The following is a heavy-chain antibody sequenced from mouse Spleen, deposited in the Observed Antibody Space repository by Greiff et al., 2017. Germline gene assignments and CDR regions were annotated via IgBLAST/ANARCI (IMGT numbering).Heavy chain of an antibody. Sequence: QVQLQQPGAELVKPGASVKLSCKASGYTFTSYWMHWVKQRPGQGLEWIGMIHPNSGSTNYNEKFKSKATLTVDKSSSTAYMQLSSLTSEDSAVYYCARFLENWYFDVWGAGTTVTVSS. J-gene: IGHJ1*01. V-gene: IGHV1-64*01. CDR2: IHPNSGST. D-gene: IGHD2-10*02. CDR1: GYTFTSYW. CDR3: ARFLENWYFDV.